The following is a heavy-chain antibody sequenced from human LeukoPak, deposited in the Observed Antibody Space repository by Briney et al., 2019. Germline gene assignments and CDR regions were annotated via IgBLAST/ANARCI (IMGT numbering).Heavy chain of an antibody. V-gene: IGHV3-7*04. CDR2: IKQDGGEK. CDR3: ARAYYYDSSGYYYFYYYYYMDV. Sequence: HPGGSLGLSCAASGFTFSSYWMSWVRQAPGKGLEWVANIKQDGGEKYYVDSVKGRFTISRDNAKNSLYLQMNSLRAEDTAVYYCARAYYYDSSGYYYFYYYYYMDVWGKGTTVTVSS. J-gene: IGHJ6*03. D-gene: IGHD3-22*01. CDR1: GFTFSSYW.